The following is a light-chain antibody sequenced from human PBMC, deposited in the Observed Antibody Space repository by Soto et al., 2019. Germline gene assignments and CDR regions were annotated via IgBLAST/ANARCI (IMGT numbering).Light chain of an antibody. CDR3: QQLNSYPIT. CDR2: AVS. V-gene: IGKV1-9*01. Sequence: IQLTQSPSSLSASVGDRVTITCRASQGVSSFLAWYQQKPGKAPDLLIYAVSTLRSGVPSRFSGGGSGTDFTLTINSLQPEDFATYFCQQLNSYPITFGQGTRLEIK. CDR1: QGVSSF. J-gene: IGKJ5*01.